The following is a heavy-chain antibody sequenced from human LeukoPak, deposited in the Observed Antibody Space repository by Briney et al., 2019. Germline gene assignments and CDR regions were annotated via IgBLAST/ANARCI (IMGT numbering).Heavy chain of an antibody. Sequence: PSETLSLTCTVSGGSISSSYWTWIRQTPGKGLEWIGFAFYTGSTHYNPSLKSRVTTSVDTSKNQFSLRLNSVTAADSAVYYCATIGAKYSSSEAFDIWGHGTMVTVSS. J-gene: IGHJ3*02. CDR3: ATIGAKYSSSEAFDI. CDR1: GGSISSSY. V-gene: IGHV4-59*03. D-gene: IGHD4/OR15-4a*01. CDR2: AFYTGST.